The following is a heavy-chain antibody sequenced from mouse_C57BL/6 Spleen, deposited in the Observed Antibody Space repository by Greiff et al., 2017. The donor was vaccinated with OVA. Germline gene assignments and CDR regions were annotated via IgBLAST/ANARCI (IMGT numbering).Heavy chain of an antibody. V-gene: IGHV14-2*01. D-gene: IGHD1-1*01. J-gene: IGHJ4*01. CDR2: IDPEDGET. CDR3: ARSGYYGSSYLYAMDY. CDR1: GFNIKDYY. Sequence: VQLQQSGAELVKPGASVKLSCTASGFNIKDYYMHWVKQRTEQGLGWIGRIDPEDGETKYAPNFQGKATITADTSSNTAYLQLSSLTSEDTAVYYCARSGYYGSSYLYAMDYWGQGTSVTVSS.